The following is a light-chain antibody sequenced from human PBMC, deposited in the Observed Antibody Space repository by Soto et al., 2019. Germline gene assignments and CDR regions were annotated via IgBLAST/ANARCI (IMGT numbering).Light chain of an antibody. CDR1: QSVSSD. Sequence: EIVMTQSPATLSVSPGERATLSCRVSQSVSSDLAWYQQKPGQAPRLLIYGASTRATGIPARFSGSESGTDFTLTISSLQAEDFAVYYCQQYNNWPPWTFGEGTKVEIK. CDR2: GAS. J-gene: IGKJ1*01. CDR3: QQYNNWPPWT. V-gene: IGKV3-15*01.